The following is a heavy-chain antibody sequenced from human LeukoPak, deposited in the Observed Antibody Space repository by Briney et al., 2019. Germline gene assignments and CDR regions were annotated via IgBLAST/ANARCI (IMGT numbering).Heavy chain of an antibody. Sequence: SETLSLTCTVSGGSISSHYWSRIRQPPGKGLEWIGYIYYSGSTNYNPSLKSRVTISVDTSENQFSLKLSSVTAADTAVYYCARRGYGSGSYSLYYYYYYMDVWGKGTTVTVSS. D-gene: IGHD3-10*01. J-gene: IGHJ6*03. CDR2: IYYSGST. CDR3: ARRGYGSGSYSLYYYYYYMDV. CDR1: GGSISSHY. V-gene: IGHV4-59*11.